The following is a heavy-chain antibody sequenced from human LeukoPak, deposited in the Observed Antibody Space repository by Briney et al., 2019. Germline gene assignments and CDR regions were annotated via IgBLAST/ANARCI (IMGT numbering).Heavy chain of an antibody. V-gene: IGHV1-18*01. J-gene: IGHJ4*02. CDR1: GYTFTSYG. Sequence: ASVKVSCKASGYTFTSYGISWVRQAPGQGLEWMGWISAYNGSTNYAQKLQGRVTMTTDTSTSTAYMELRSLRSDDTAVYYCARSLSGSYYGVYFDYWGQGTLVTVSS. D-gene: IGHD1-26*01. CDR3: ARSLSGSYYGVYFDY. CDR2: ISAYNGST.